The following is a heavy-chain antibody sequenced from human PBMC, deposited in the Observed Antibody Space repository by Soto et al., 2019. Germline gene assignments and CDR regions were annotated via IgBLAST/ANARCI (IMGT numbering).Heavy chain of an antibody. Sequence: EVQLLESGGGLVQRGGSLRLSCAASGFIFNNYAMTWVRQAPGKGLEWVARVSGRGGSAYYADSVKGRLIISRDNSNNTLYLQMTNVRGEDTAVYYCVRRAGGAVVWYYDLWGRGTLVSVFS. V-gene: IGHV3-23*01. CDR1: GFIFNNYA. D-gene: IGHD2-21*01. J-gene: IGHJ2*01. CDR3: VRRAGGAVVWYYDL. CDR2: VSGRGGSA.